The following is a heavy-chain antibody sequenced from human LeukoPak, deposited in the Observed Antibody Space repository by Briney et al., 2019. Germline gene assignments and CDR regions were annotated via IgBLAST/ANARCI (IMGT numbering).Heavy chain of an antibody. Sequence: GGSLRLSCAASGFTFRSHGMYWVRQAPGKGLEWVAIIWYDGSNKYYADSVKGRFTISRDNSKNTLYLQMNSLRAGDTAVYYCARDRAAARMDVWGKGTTVTVSS. CDR1: GFTFRSHG. CDR2: IWYDGSNK. V-gene: IGHV3-33*01. CDR3: ARDRAAARMDV. J-gene: IGHJ6*04. D-gene: IGHD6-13*01.